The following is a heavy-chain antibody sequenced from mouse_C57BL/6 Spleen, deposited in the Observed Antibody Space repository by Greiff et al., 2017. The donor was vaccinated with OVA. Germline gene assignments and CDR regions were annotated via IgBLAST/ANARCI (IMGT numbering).Heavy chain of an antibody. CDR1: GYSFTGYF. Sequence: VQLQQSGPELVKPGDSVKISCKASGYSFTGYFMNWVMQSHGKSLEWIGRINPYNGDTFYNQKFKGKATLTVDKSSSTAHMELRSLTSEDSAVYYCARMHYYGSSYVAGFAYWGQGTLVTVSA. CDR2: INPYNGDT. J-gene: IGHJ3*01. CDR3: ARMHYYGSSYVAGFAY. V-gene: IGHV1-20*01. D-gene: IGHD1-1*01.